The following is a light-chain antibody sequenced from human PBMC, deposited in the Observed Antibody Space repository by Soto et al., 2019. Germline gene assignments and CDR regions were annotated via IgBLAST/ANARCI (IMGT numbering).Light chain of an antibody. CDR1: QSIGNQ. CDR3: QQRRDWPLT. CDR2: EVS. Sequence: EIVLTQSPTTLSLSPGERGTLSCRASQSIGNQLAWYQQKPGQAPRLLISEVSNRATGTPARFSGSGSGTDFTPTITSVQPEDFAIYYCQQRRDWPLTCGGGNKVEIK. J-gene: IGKJ4*01. V-gene: IGKV3-11*01.